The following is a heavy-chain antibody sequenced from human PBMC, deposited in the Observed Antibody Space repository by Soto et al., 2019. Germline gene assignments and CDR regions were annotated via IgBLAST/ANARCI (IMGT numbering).Heavy chain of an antibody. CDR3: TINYYDTSGYSIDL. CDR2: SRNKDNSYNT. D-gene: IGHD3-22*01. CDR1: GFTFSAHY. Sequence: GVSLRLSCAASGFTFSAHYMDWVRQTPEKGLEWVGRSRNKDNSYNTEYAASVKGRFTLSRDDSKSSLYLQMNSLKTEDTAVYYCTINYYDTSGYSIDLWGQGTKVTVSS. J-gene: IGHJ3*01. V-gene: IGHV3-72*01.